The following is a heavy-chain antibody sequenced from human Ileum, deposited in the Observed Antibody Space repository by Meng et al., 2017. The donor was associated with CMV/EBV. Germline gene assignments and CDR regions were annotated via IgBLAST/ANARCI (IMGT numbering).Heavy chain of an antibody. CDR1: GFTFSGHA. CDR2: ISYDSSRK. CDR3: AKNDGAFDP. D-gene: IGHD3-10*01. Sequence: LSGAASGFTFSGHAMEWVRQAPGKGLEWVAYISYDSSRKYYADSVKGRFTISRDNSMNTLYLQMNSLRAEDTAIYYCAKNDGAFDPWGQGTLVTVSS. J-gene: IGHJ5*02. V-gene: IGHV3-30*04.